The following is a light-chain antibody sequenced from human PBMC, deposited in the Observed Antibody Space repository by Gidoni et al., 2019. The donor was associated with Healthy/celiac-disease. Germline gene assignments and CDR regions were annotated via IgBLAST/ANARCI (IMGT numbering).Light chain of an antibody. CDR1: QSASSN. V-gene: IGKV3-15*01. J-gene: IGKJ4*01. CDR3: QQYNNCLALT. Sequence: ERVMTQHTATLSVSPGERATLSCSASQSASSNFAWYQQKPGQAPRLLIYGASTRATGIPARCSSSGSGTEFTLTISSLQSEDFAVYYCQQYNNCLALTFGGGTKVEIK. CDR2: GAS.